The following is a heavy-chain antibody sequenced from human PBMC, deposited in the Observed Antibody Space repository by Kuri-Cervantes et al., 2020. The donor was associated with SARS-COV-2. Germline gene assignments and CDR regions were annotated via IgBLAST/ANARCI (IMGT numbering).Heavy chain of an antibody. CDR1: GGSISSSLYY. V-gene: IGHV4-39*01. CDR3: VRVDCSAGTCYRRSFDY. Sequence: SETLSLTCTVSGGSISSSLYYWGWIRQPPGKGLEWIGSIYYSGSTYYNPSLNSRVTISVVTSKNQFSLKLTSVTAADTAVYYCVRVDCSAGTCYRRSFDYWGRGTLVTVSS. J-gene: IGHJ4*02. CDR2: IYYSGST. D-gene: IGHD2-15*01.